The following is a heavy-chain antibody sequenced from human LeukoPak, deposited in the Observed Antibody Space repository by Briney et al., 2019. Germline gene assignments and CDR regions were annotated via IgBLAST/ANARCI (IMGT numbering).Heavy chain of an antibody. V-gene: IGHV1-2*02. Sequence: ASVKVSCKASGYTFTGYYMHWVRQAPGQGLEWMGWINPNSGGTNYAQKFQGRVTMTRDTSISTAYMELSRLRSDDTAVYYCATSYDSSGYIDYWGQGTLVTVSS. CDR1: GYTFTGYY. CDR2: INPNSGGT. D-gene: IGHD3-22*01. CDR3: ATSYDSSGYIDY. J-gene: IGHJ4*02.